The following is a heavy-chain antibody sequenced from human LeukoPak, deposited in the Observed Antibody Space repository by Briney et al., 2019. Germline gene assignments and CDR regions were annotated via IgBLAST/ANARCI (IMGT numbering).Heavy chain of an antibody. CDR3: ASTDWNYAR. CDR1: GGSFSGYY. J-gene: IGHJ4*02. D-gene: IGHD1-7*01. V-gene: IGHV4-34*01. CDR2: INHSGST. Sequence: SETLSLTCAVYGGSFSGYYWSWIRQPPGKGLEWIGEINHSGSTNYNPSLKSRVIISVDTSKNQFSLKMSSVTAADTAVYYCASTDWNYARWGQGTLVTVSS.